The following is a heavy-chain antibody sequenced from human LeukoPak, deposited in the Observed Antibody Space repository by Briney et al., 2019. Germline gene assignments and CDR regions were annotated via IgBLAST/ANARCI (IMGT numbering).Heavy chain of an antibody. CDR3: ARASTTFDD. D-gene: IGHD1-14*01. CDR1: GGSISSGSYH. V-gene: IGHV4-61*01. Sequence: SETLSLTCTVSGGSISSGSYHWSWIRQSPGKGLEWIGHVSDGGSTNYSPSLKGRVSVSVDTSKNQFSLNLRSVTAADTAVYFCARASTTFDDWGQGTLVTVSS. J-gene: IGHJ4*02. CDR2: VSDGGST.